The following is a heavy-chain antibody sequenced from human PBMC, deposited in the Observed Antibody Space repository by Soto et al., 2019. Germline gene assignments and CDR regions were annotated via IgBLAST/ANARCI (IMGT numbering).Heavy chain of an antibody. CDR1: GFTFSTYW. Sequence: EVQLVESGGGLGQPGGSLRLSCVVSGFTFSTYWMSWVRQAPGKGLEWVANIKEDGSEKYYLDSVKGRFTIYRDNAKNSLYLQMNSLRAEDTAVYYCARDKVVGPTTLDYWGQGTLVTVSS. CDR3: ARDKVVGPTTLDY. J-gene: IGHJ4*02. V-gene: IGHV3-7*03. CDR2: IKEDGSEK. D-gene: IGHD1-26*01.